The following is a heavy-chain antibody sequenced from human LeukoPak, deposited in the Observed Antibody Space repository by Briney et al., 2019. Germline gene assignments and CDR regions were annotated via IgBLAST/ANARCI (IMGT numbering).Heavy chain of an antibody. Sequence: GGSLRLSCAASGFTFDDYAMHWVRQAPGKGLEWVSGISWNSGSIGYADSVKGRFTISRDNAKNSLYLQMNSLRAEDTALYYCASGVTYYYGSGSYFSRYFDYWGQGTLVTVSS. CDR1: GFTFDDYA. CDR3: ASGVTYYYGSGSYFSRYFDY. D-gene: IGHD3-10*01. CDR2: ISWNSGSI. V-gene: IGHV3-9*01. J-gene: IGHJ4*02.